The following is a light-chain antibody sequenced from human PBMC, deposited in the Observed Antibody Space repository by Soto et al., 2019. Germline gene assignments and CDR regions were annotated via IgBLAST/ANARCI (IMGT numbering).Light chain of an antibody. CDR3: QQYSSSWT. CDR2: ATS. Sequence: EIVLTQSPGTLSLSPGQRATLSCRASQSISSNFLAWYQQKPGQAPRLLIYATSSRATGIPGRFGGSGSGTDFTLTISRLEPEDFAVYYCQQYSSSWTFGQGTKVDIK. V-gene: IGKV3-20*01. CDR1: QSISSNF. J-gene: IGKJ1*01.